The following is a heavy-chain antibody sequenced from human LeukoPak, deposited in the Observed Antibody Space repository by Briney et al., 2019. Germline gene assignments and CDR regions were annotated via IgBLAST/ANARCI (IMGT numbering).Heavy chain of an antibody. CDR1: GGSFSGYY. J-gene: IGHJ5*02. CDR2: INHSGST. Sequence: SETLSLTCAVYGGSFSGYYWSWIRQPPGKGLEWIGEINHSGSTNYNPSLKSRVTISVDTSKNQFSLKLSSVTAADTAVYCCARVVTYYDFWSGYSNNWFDPWGQGTLVTVSS. CDR3: ARVVTYYDFWSGYSNNWFDP. D-gene: IGHD3-3*01. V-gene: IGHV4-34*01.